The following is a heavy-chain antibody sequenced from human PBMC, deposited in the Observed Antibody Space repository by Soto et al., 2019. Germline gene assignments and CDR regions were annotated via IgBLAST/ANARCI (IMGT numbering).Heavy chain of an antibody. D-gene: IGHD3-22*01. CDR3: AREIVVSNWFDP. V-gene: IGHV4-30-2*01. CDR2: IYHSGST. CDR1: GGSISSGGYS. J-gene: IGHJ5*02. Sequence: SETLSLTCAVSGGSISSGGYSWSWIRQPPGKGLEWIGYIYHSGSTYYNPSLKSRVTISVDRSKNQFSLKLSSVTAADTAVYYCAREIVVSNWFDPWGQGTLVTVSS.